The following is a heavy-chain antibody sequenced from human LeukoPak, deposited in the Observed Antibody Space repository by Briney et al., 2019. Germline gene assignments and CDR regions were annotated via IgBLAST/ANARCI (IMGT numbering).Heavy chain of an antibody. V-gene: IGHV3-33*01. D-gene: IGHD1-26*01. CDR1: GFALSSYG. CDR2: MWYDGSMK. Sequence: GGSLRLSCVASGFALSSYGMHWVRQAPGKGLGWVALMWYDGSMKYYADNVKGRFTISRDNSNNTLFLQMNSLRADDTAVYYCAREGAPTSQWDPFWLYYWGRGALVTVSS. CDR3: AREGAPTSQWDPFWLYY. J-gene: IGHJ4*02.